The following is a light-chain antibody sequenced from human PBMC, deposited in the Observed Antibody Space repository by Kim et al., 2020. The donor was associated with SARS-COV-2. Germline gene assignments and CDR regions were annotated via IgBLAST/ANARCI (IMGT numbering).Light chain of an antibody. CDR3: NSRDSSGNHWV. Sequence: LGKTVRITCQGDSLRSYYASWYPQKPGQAPVLVIYGRNNRPSGIPDRFSGSSSGNTASLTITGAQAEDEADYYCNSRDSSGNHWVFGGGTQLTVL. V-gene: IGLV3-19*01. CDR2: GRN. CDR1: SLRSYY. J-gene: IGLJ3*02.